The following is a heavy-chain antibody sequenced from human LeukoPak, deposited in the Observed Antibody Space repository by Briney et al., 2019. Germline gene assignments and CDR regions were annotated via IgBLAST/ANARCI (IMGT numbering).Heavy chain of an antibody. J-gene: IGHJ4*02. CDR1: GFTFSSYE. V-gene: IGHV3-48*03. CDR3: ARAELAHWGYYFDY. CDR2: ISSSGSTI. D-gene: IGHD3-16*01. Sequence: GGSLRLSCAASGFTFSSYEMNWVRQAPGKVLEWVSYISSSGSTIYYEDSVKGRFTISRDNAKNSLYLQMNSLRAEDTAVYYCARAELAHWGYYFDYWGQGTLVTVSS.